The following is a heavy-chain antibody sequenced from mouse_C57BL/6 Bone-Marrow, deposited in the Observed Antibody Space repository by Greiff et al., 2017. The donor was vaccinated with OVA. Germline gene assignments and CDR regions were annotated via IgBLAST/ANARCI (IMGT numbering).Heavy chain of an antibody. J-gene: IGHJ1*03. CDR2: ISRGGDYI. CDR1: GFTFSSYA. V-gene: IGHV5-9-1*02. Sequence: DVMLVESGEGLVKPGGSLKLSCAASGFTFSSYAMSWVRQTPEQRLKWVAYISRGGDYIYYADTVKGRFTMSRDNARNTQYLQMSSLKSEDTAMYYCTRYDSRYLDVWGTGTTVTVSS. CDR3: TRYDSRYLDV. D-gene: IGHD2-14*01.